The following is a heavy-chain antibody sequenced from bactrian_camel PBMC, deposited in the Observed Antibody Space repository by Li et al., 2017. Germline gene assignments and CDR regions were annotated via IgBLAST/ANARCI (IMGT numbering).Heavy chain of an antibody. V-gene: IGHV3S54*01. CDR3: AADLRRCSISWYRRQEYNS. D-gene: IGHD6*01. Sequence: HVQLVESGGGSVQAGGSLTLSCAASGNIDDSIVMAWFRQSPGKKREGVASIYSGGGSQYYADSVKGRFTISHDRSKNMGYLQMNNLKPEDTGIYYCAADLRRCSISWYRRQEYNSWGQGTQVTVS. CDR1: GNIDDSIV. J-gene: IGHJ4*01. CDR2: IYSGGGSQ.